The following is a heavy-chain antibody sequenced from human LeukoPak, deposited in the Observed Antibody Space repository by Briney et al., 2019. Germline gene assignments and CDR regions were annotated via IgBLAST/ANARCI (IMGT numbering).Heavy chain of an antibody. V-gene: IGHV4-39*02. CDR2: IYYTGSV. Sequence: SETLSLTCTVSGGSISTNTYYWGWIRQPPGKGLEWLGSIYYTGSVHSNPSLESRITILLDTSKHHLSLKVKSVTDADTAVYYCARRKIHSHWFDPWGQGTLVVVSS. J-gene: IGHJ5*02. CDR3: ARRKIHSHWFDP. CDR1: GGSISTNTYY. D-gene: IGHD1-14*01.